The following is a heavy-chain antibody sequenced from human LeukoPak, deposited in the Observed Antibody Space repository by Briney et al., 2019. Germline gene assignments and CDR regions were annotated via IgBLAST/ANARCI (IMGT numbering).Heavy chain of an antibody. CDR3: ARPRRGGYNHFDY. V-gene: IGHV1-46*01. D-gene: IGHD5-24*01. CDR2: INTSGGST. J-gene: IGHJ4*02. Sequence: PKASVTVSCKASGYTLTSYYMHWVRQAPGQGLEWMGIINTSGGSTNYAQKFQGRVTMTRDTYTSTVYMELSSLRSEDTAVYYCARPRRGGYNHFDYWGQGPLVTVSS. CDR1: GYTLTSYY.